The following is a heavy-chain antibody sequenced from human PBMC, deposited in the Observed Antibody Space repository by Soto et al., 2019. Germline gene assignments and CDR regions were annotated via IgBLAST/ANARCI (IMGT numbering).Heavy chain of an antibody. CDR3: GRDGGLGVCLMGWLGHHHFSYYYYGMDL. V-gene: IGHV1-3*05. Sequence: QVQLVQSGAEEKKPGASEKVSCKASGYTFTSYAMHWVRQAPGQRLEWMGWINAGNGNTKYSQKFQGRVIITRDTYARTAYMEVRSQRTEDPAVYYCGRDGGLGVCLMGWLGHHHFSYYYYGMDLWGQGNTVTVS. CDR1: GYTFTSYA. D-gene: IGHD3-3*01. CDR2: INAGNGNT. J-gene: IGHJ6*02.